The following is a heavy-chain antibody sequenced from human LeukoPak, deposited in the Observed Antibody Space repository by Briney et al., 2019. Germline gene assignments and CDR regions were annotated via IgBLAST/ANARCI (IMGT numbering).Heavy chain of an antibody. Sequence: SETLSLACTVSGGSVSSGSYYWSWIRQPPGKGLEWIGYIYYSGSTNYNPSLKSRVTISVDTSKNQFSLKLSSVTAADTAVYYCARVDYGDYEGGAFDIWSQGTMVTVSS. J-gene: IGHJ3*02. CDR3: ARVDYGDYEGGAFDI. D-gene: IGHD4-17*01. V-gene: IGHV4-61*01. CDR2: IYYSGST. CDR1: GGSVSSGSYY.